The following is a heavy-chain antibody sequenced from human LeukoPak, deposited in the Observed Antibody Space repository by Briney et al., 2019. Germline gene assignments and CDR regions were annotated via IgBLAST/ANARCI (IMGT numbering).Heavy chain of an antibody. D-gene: IGHD6-13*01. V-gene: IGHV1-2*02. CDR3: IAAATVDY. Sequence: ASVKVSCKASGYTFTGCYMHWVRQAPGQGFEWMGWINPNSGGTNYAQKFQGRVTMTRDTSISTAYMELSRLRSDDTAVYYCIAAATVDYWGQGTLVTVSS. J-gene: IGHJ4*02. CDR1: GYTFTGCY. CDR2: INPNSGGT.